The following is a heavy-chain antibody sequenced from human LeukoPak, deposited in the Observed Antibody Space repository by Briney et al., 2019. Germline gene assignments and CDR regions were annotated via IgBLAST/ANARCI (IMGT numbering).Heavy chain of an antibody. J-gene: IGHJ4*02. D-gene: IGHD6-19*01. Sequence: VGSLRLSCAASGFTFSDYWMHWVRQAPGKGLVWVSRINSDGSITNYADSVKGRFTISRDNAKNSLYLQMNSLRAEDTAVYYCARVSAHAGIAVAASDYWGQGTLVTVSS. V-gene: IGHV3-74*01. CDR1: GFTFSDYW. CDR3: ARVSAHAGIAVAASDY. CDR2: INSDGSIT.